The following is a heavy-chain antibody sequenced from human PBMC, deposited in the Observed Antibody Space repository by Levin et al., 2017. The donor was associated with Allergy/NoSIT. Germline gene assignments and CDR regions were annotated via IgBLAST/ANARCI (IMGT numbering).Heavy chain of an antibody. Sequence: SGGSLRLSCAASGFTFSSYGMHWVRQAPGKGLEWVAVIWYDGSNKYYADSVKGRFTISRDNSKNTLYLQMNSLRAEDTAVYYCARDRGAGTEYFQHWGQGTLVTVSS. J-gene: IGHJ1*01. D-gene: IGHD6-13*01. CDR3: ARDRGAGTEYFQH. V-gene: IGHV3-33*01. CDR2: IWYDGSNK. CDR1: GFTFSSYG.